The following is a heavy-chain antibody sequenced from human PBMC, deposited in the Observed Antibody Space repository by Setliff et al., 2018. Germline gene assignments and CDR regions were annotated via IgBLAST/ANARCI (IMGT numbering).Heavy chain of an antibody. D-gene: IGHD5-18*01. V-gene: IGHV1-3*01. CDR3: AREGVDTRSSTDYRYYMDL. CDR2: INPGNGNT. Sequence: ASVKVSCKASGYTFTDYAMHWVRQAPGQRLEWMGWINPGNGNTKYSQKFQGRVTITRDTSASTAYMELSSLRSEDTAVYYCAREGVDTRSSTDYRYYMDLWGKGTTVTVSS. J-gene: IGHJ6*03. CDR1: GYTFTDYA.